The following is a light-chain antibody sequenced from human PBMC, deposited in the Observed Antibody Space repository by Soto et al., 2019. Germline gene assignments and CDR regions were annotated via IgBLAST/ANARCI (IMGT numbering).Light chain of an antibody. CDR2: EVT. V-gene: IGLV2-8*01. Sequence: SALTQPPSASGSPGQSVTISCTGTSSDVGAYKYVSWYQQYPGKAPKLMIYEVTKRPSGVPDRFSGSKSGNTASLTVSVLQAEDEADYYCTSYVGNDIWVFGGGTKVTVL. CDR3: TSYVGNDIWV. J-gene: IGLJ3*02. CDR1: SSDVGAYKY.